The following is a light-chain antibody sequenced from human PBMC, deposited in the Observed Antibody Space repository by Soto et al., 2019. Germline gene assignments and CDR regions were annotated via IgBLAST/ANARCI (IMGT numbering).Light chain of an antibody. J-gene: IGKJ5*01. V-gene: IGKV3-15*01. Sequence: EIVLTQSPGALSLSPGDRATLSCWASESIGDYLAWYQQRPGQSPRLLIYDVSTRATGVPARFSGTGSETDFTLTISGLQSDDSAVYFCQQYNNWPFSFGQGTRLEIK. CDR3: QQYNNWPFS. CDR2: DVS. CDR1: ESIGDY.